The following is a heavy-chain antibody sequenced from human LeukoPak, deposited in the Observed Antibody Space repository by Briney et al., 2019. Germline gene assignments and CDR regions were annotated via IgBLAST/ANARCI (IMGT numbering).Heavy chain of an antibody. Sequence: GGSLRLSCAASGFTFSSYWMHWVRQAPGKGLGWVSRINSDGSSTNYADSVKGRFTISRDNAKKTLYLQVNSLRAEDTAVYYCARDDPAGTLNYWGQGTLVTVS. CDR2: INSDGSST. V-gene: IGHV3-74*01. J-gene: IGHJ4*02. CDR3: ARDDPAGTLNY. D-gene: IGHD6-13*01. CDR1: GFTFSSYW.